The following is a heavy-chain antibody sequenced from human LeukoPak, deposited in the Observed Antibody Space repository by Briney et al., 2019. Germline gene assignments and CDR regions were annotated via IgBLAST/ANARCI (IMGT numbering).Heavy chain of an antibody. CDR2: IYYTGTT. Sequence: NPSETLSLTCTVSGCSISSSSYHWGWIRQPPGKGLEWIGSIYYTGTTYYNPSLKSRVTISVDTSKNQFSLKVSSLTAADTAVYYSATKYDYTSGGYDYWGQGTLVTVSS. J-gene: IGHJ4*02. CDR3: ATKYDYTSGGYDY. D-gene: IGHD6-19*01. CDR1: GCSISSSSYH. V-gene: IGHV4-39*01.